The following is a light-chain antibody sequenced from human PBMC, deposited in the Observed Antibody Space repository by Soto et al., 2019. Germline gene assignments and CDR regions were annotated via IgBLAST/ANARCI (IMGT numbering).Light chain of an antibody. Sequence: DIQMTQSPSSLSASVGDRVTITCRASQSISSYLNWYQQKPGKAPKLLIYAASSLQSGVPSRFSGSGSGTDFTLTISSLQPEDSATYYCQQSYSTLGLTFGGGTKVDI. CDR1: QSISSY. V-gene: IGKV1-39*01. CDR3: QQSYSTLGLT. J-gene: IGKJ4*01. CDR2: AAS.